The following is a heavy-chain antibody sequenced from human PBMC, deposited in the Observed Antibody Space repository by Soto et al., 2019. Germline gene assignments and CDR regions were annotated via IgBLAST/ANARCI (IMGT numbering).Heavy chain of an antibody. CDR2: IWYDGSNK. V-gene: IGHV3-33*08. CDR3: ARDSNYVRAFDY. Sequence: LRLSCAASGFTFSSYGMHWVRQAPGKGLEWVAVIWYDGSNKYYADSVKGRFTISRDNSKNTLYLQMNSLRAEDTAVYYCARDSNYVRAFDYWGQGTLVTVSS. CDR1: GFTFSSYG. J-gene: IGHJ4*02. D-gene: IGHD4-4*01.